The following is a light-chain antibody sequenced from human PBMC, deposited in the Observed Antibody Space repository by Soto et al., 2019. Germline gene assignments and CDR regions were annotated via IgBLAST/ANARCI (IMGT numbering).Light chain of an antibody. J-gene: IGKJ2*01. CDR1: QSVSVNY. V-gene: IGKV3-20*01. Sequence: ENVLTQSPGTLSLCPGERATLSCRASQSVSVNYLAWYQQKPGQAPRLLIYGASSRATGIPDRFSGSGSGTDFTLTISRLEPEDFAVYYCQQYGSSPYTFGQGTKLEIK. CDR3: QQYGSSPYT. CDR2: GAS.